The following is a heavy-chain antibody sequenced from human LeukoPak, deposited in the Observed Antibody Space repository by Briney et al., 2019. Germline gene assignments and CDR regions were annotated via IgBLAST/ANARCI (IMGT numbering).Heavy chain of an antibody. CDR1: DGSFSGCY. V-gene: IGHV3-7*01. J-gene: IGHJ6*02. Sequence: ETLSLTCAVYDGSFSGCYWSWIRQAPGKGLEWVANIKQDGSEKYYVDSVKGRFTISRDNAKNSLYLQMNSLRAEDTAVYYCASSGSFWSGYYYYYYGMDVWGQGTTVTVS. CDR3: ASSGSFWSGYYYYYYGMDV. D-gene: IGHD3-3*01. CDR2: IKQDGSEK.